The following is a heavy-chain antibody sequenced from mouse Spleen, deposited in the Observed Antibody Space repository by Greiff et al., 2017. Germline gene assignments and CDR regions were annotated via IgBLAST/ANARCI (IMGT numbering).Heavy chain of an antibody. CDR2: ISSGGSYT. CDR3: ARPDRTARYFDV. Sequence: EVQLQQSGGDLVKPGGSLKLSCAASGFTFSSYGMSWVRQTPDKRLEWVATISSGGSYTYYPDSVKGRFTISRDNAKNTLYLQMSSLKSEDTAMYYCARPDRTARYFDVWGAGTTVTVSS. J-gene: IGHJ1*01. D-gene: IGHD1-2*01. V-gene: IGHV5-6*01. CDR1: GFTFSSYG.